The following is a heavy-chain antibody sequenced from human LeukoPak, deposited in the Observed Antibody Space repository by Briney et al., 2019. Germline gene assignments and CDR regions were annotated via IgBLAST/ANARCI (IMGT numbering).Heavy chain of an antibody. V-gene: IGHV3-30-3*01. CDR3: ARAGKRDGYNPLAY. CDR1: GFTFSSYA. J-gene: IGHJ4*02. D-gene: IGHD5-24*01. CDR2: ISYDGSNK. Sequence: GRSLRLSCAASGFTFSSYAMHWVRQAPGKGLEWVAVISYDGSNKYYADSVKGRFTISRDNSKNTLYLQMNSLRAEDTAVYYCARAGKRDGYNPLAYWGQGTLVTVSS.